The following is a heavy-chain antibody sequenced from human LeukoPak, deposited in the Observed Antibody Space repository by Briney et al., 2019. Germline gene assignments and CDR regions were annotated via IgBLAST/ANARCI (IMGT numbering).Heavy chain of an antibody. CDR3: ARRAGEYSHPYDY. CDR1: GFTFSTFA. V-gene: IGHV3-23*05. D-gene: IGHD2-15*01. Sequence: GGSLRLSCAASGFTFSTFAMIWVRQPPGKGLEWVSFIYSGGKTHSSDSVKGRFTISRDNSKNTLYLQMSSLRAEDTAIYYCARRAGEYSHPYDYWGQGTLVTVSS. CDR2: IYSGGKT. J-gene: IGHJ4*02.